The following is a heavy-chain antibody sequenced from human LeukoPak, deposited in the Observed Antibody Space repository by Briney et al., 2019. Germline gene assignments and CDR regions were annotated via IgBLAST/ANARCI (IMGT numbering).Heavy chain of an antibody. CDR1: GFTFTNYA. CDR2: ISGSGGST. J-gene: IGHJ4*02. D-gene: IGHD2-2*01. Sequence: GGSLRLSCAASGFTFTNYAMSWVRQAPGKGLEWVSGISGSGGSTYYADSVKGRLTISRDNSKNTLYPQMNSLRAEDTAIYYCARDPRRVVPAAFFFDYWGQGTLVTVSS. CDR3: ARDPRRVVPAAFFFDY. V-gene: IGHV3-23*01.